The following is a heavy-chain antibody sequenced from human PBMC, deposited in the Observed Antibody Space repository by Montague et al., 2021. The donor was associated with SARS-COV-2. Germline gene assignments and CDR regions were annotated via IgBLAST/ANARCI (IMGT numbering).Heavy chain of an antibody. CDR2: TYYRYKWNN. V-gene: IGHV6-1*01. J-gene: IGHJ5*02. CDR3: AGGWLRNGFDP. D-gene: IGHD6-19*01. CDR1: GDSVSRHTAA. Sequence: CAISGDSVSRHTAAWNWIRQYPPTGLEWLGRTYYRYKWNNDYAVSVKSRMTIIAAASENQFSLQLNSVTPEDTAVYYCAGGWLRNGFDPWGQGTLVTVSS.